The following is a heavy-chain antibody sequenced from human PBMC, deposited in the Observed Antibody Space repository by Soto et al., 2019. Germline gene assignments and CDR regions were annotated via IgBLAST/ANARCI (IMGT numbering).Heavy chain of an antibody. V-gene: IGHV4-31*03. CDR1: GGSIISGGYY. CDR3: ARDTPRITIFGVSPGGGMDV. CDR2: IYYSGST. J-gene: IGHJ6*02. Sequence: SETLSLTCTVSGGSIISGGYYCSWIRQHPWKGLEWIGYIYYSGSTYYNPSLKSRVTISVDTSKNQFSLKLSSVTAADTAVYYCARDTPRITIFGVSPGGGMDVWGQGTTVTVSS. D-gene: IGHD3-3*01.